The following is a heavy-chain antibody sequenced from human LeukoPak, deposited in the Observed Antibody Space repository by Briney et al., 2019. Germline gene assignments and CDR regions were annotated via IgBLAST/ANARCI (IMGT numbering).Heavy chain of an antibody. D-gene: IGHD3-22*01. CDR3: ARRTYYYDSSGYYIDY. Sequence: RASVKVSCKASGYTFTRYDINWVRQATGQGLEWMGWMNPNSGNTGYAQKFQGRVTMTRNTSISTAYMEMSSLRSEDTAVYYCARRTYYYDSSGYYIDYWGQGTLVTVSS. CDR2: MNPNSGNT. V-gene: IGHV1-8*01. J-gene: IGHJ4*02. CDR1: GYTFTRYD.